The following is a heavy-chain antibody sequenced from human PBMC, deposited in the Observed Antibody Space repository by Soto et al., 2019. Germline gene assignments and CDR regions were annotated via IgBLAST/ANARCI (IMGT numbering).Heavy chain of an antibody. CDR1: GFSVSTHV. Sequence: QVQLVESGGGVVQPGRSLRLSCTASGFSVSTHVIHWVRQAPGKGLEWVAVLWYDGSREYYAESVKGRFTISRDNSKNTMYLQMNSLRAEDTAVYYCARVPRYDTGYFDYWGQGTLATVTS. V-gene: IGHV3-33*01. D-gene: IGHD3-22*01. J-gene: IGHJ4*02. CDR3: ARVPRYDTGYFDY. CDR2: LWYDGSRE.